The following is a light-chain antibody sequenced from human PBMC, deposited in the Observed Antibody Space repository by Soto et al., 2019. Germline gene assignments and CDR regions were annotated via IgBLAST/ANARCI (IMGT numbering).Light chain of an antibody. CDR3: SSYTDSSNYV. CDR1: SSDVGGYNY. J-gene: IGLJ1*01. V-gene: IGLV2-14*01. CDR2: EVT. Sequence: QSVLTQPASVSGSPGQSITISCTGTSSDVGGYNYVSWYQQYPGKAPKILIYEVTTRPSGVSDRFSGSRSGNTASLTISGLQAEDEADYYCSSYTDSSNYVFGTGTKLTVL.